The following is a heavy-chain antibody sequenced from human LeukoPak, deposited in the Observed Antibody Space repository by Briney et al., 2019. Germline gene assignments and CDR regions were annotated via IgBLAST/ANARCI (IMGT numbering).Heavy chain of an antibody. V-gene: IGHV3-74*01. Sequence: GSLRLSCAASGFTFSSYWMHWVRQAPGNGLVWVSRINSDGSSTSYADSVKGRFTISRDNAKNTLYLQMNSLRAEDTAVYYCARGGQSSSWSFDYWGQGTLVTVSS. CDR3: ARGGQSSSWSFDY. J-gene: IGHJ4*02. CDR2: INSDGSST. D-gene: IGHD6-13*01. CDR1: GFTFSSYW.